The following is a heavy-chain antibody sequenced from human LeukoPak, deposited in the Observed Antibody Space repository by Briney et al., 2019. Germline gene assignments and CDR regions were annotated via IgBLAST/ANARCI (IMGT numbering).Heavy chain of an antibody. CDR3: ARDYDSTGYYDF. CDR2: IYYSGST. Sequence: PSETLSLTCTVSGTSITTYYWSWIRQPPGKGLEWIGYIYYSGSTTYNPSLTSRVTISVDSSKNQFSLQLSSVTAADTAVYYCARDYDSTGYYDFWGQGTLVTVSS. CDR1: GTSITTYY. D-gene: IGHD3-22*01. V-gene: IGHV4-59*01. J-gene: IGHJ4*02.